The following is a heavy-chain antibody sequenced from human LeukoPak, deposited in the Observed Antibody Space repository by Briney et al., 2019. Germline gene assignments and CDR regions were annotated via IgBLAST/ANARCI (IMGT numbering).Heavy chain of an antibody. CDR3: TTGNVFEGYYFDY. V-gene: IGHV3-15*01. CDR2: IKSKTDGGTT. Sequence: GGSLRLSCAASGFTFSNAWMSWVRQAPGKGLEWVGRIKSKTDGGTTDYAAPVKGRFTISRDDSKNTLYLQMNSLKTEDTAVYYCTTGNVFEGYYFDYWGQGTLVTVSS. J-gene: IGHJ4*02. CDR1: GFTFSNAW. D-gene: IGHD1-1*01.